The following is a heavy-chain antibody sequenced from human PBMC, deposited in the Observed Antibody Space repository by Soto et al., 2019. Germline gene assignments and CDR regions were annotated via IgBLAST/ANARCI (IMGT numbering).Heavy chain of an antibody. V-gene: IGHV4-34*01. CDR2: INHSGST. D-gene: IGHD2-8*01. Sequence: PSETLSLTCAVYGGSFSGYYWSWIRQPPGKGLEWIGEINHSGSTNYNPSLKSRVTISVDTSKNQFSLKLSSVTAADTAVYYCARVGNDIVLMVYAYYYYYYMDVWGKGPTVTVSS. CDR3: ARVGNDIVLMVYAYYYYYYMDV. CDR1: GGSFSGYY. J-gene: IGHJ6*03.